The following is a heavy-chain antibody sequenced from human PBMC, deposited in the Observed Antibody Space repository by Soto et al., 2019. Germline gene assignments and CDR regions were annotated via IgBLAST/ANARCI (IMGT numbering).Heavy chain of an antibody. D-gene: IGHD5-12*01. CDR2: ISYDGSNK. Sequence: QVQLVESGGGVVQPGRSLRLSCAASGFTFSSYGMHWVRQAPGKGLEWVAVISYDGSNKYYADSVKGRFTISRDNSKNTLYLQMNSLRAEVTAVYYCAKVEMATTHSYYFDYWVQGTLVTVSS. CDR1: GFTFSSYG. V-gene: IGHV3-30*18. CDR3: AKVEMATTHSYYFDY. J-gene: IGHJ4*02.